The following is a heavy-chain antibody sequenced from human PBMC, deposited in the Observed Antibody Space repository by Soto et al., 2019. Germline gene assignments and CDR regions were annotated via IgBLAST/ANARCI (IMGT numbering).Heavy chain of an antibody. Sequence: PSETLSLTCTVSGGSISSYYLSWIRQPPGKGLEWIGYIYYSGSTNYNPSLKSRVTISVDTSKNQFSLKLSSVTAADTAVYYCARHGSSWYGEWRYFDYWGQGTLVTVSS. CDR1: GGSISSYY. J-gene: IGHJ4*02. D-gene: IGHD6-13*01. CDR2: IYYSGST. V-gene: IGHV4-59*08. CDR3: ARHGSSWYGEWRYFDY.